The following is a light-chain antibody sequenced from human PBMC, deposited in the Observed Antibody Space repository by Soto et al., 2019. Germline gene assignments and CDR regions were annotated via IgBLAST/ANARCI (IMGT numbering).Light chain of an antibody. Sequence: EIVLTQSPATLSLSPGERATLSCRASQSVSSSYLAWYQQKPGQAPRLLIYGASTRATGIPARFSGSGSGTEFTLTISSLQSEDFAVYYCQQYNNWPITFGQGTRLENK. CDR1: QSVSSSY. J-gene: IGKJ5*01. CDR2: GAS. CDR3: QQYNNWPIT. V-gene: IGKV3-15*01.